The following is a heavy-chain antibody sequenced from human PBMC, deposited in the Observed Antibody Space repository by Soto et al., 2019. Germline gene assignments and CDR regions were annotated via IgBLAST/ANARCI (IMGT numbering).Heavy chain of an antibody. V-gene: IGHV4-39*01. Sequence: PQEKRCHTRTVSAGTPTRSEHLGCRIRLPPGKGLEWVGSISYSGSTYYNPSLKSRVTISVDTSKNQFSLKLSSVTAADTALYYCARALYFVWLAQEYNCFDLPGQAILVTVSS. D-gene: IGHD3-9*01. CDR3: ARALYFVWLAQEYNCFDL. CDR1: AGTPTRSEHL. CDR2: ISYSGST. J-gene: IGHJ5*02.